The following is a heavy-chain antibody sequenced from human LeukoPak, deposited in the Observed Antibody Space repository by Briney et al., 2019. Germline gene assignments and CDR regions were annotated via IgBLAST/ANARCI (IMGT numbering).Heavy chain of an antibody. CDR2: IYTSGST. D-gene: IGHD3-22*01. J-gene: IGHJ3*02. CDR3: AGYDSSGLEAFDI. Sequence: SETLSLTCTVSGGSISSYYWSWIRQPAGKGLDWIGRIYTSGSTNYNPSLKSRVTMSVDTSKNQFSLKLSSVTAADTAVYYCAGYDSSGLEAFDIWGQGTMVTVSS. CDR1: GGSISSYY. V-gene: IGHV4-4*07.